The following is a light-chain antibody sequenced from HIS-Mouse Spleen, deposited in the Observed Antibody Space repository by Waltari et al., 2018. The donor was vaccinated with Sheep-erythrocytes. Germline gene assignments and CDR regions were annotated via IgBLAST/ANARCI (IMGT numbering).Light chain of an antibody. CDR2: LGS. CDR3: MQALQTPWT. V-gene: IGKV2-28*01. J-gene: IGKJ1*01. CDR1: QSLLHSNGYNY. Sequence: DIVMTQSPLSLPVTPGEPASSPFRSSQSLLHSNGYNYLVWYLQKPGQSPQLLIYLGSNRASGVPDRFSGSGSGTDFTLKISRVEAEDVGVYYCMQALQTPWTFGQGTKVEIK.